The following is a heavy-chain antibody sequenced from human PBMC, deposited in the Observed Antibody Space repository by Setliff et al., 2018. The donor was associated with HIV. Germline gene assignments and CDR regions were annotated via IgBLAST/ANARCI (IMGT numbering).Heavy chain of an antibody. J-gene: IGHJ6*03. V-gene: IGHV4-4*08. CDR3: AREVNSGTYWGYYYYMDV. CDR1: GGSINSYY. D-gene: IGHD1-26*01. Sequence: SETLSLTCSVSGGSINSYYWNWVRQPPGKGLEWIAYKHTSGSTNYNPSLKSRVIISVDTSKNQFSLRLSSVTAADTAIYYCAREVNSGTYWGYYYYMDVWGKGTTVTVSS. CDR2: KHTSGST.